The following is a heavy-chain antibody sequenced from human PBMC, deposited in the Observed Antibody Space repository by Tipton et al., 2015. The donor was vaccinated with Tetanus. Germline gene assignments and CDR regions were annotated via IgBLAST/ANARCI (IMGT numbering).Heavy chain of an antibody. CDR2: ISPFNENV. Sequence: QLVQSGAEVKKPGASVKVSCKASGYTFTHYGVNWVRQAPGQGLEWMGWISPFNENVNYAEKFRGRLTMTTDRSTATVYMDFRSLKSGDTAIYYCARGRGLGPHEYFEHWGQGTLVTVSS. CDR3: ARGRGLGPHEYFEH. J-gene: IGHJ5*02. V-gene: IGHV1-18*01. D-gene: IGHD3/OR15-3a*01. CDR1: GYTFTHYG.